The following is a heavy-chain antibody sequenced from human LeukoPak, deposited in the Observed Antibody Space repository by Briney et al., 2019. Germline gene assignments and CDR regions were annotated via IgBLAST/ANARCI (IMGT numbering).Heavy chain of an antibody. D-gene: IGHD5-12*01. J-gene: IGHJ6*03. CDR3: ARYLATSYYYYYYMDV. CDR1: GFTSSSYS. CDR2: ISSSSSYI. V-gene: IGHV3-21*01. Sequence: GGSLRLSCAASGFTSSSYSMNWVRQAPGKGLEWVSSISSSSSYIYYADSVKGRFTISRDNAKNSLYLQMHSLRAEDTAVYYCARYLATSYYYYYYMDVWGKGTTVTVSS.